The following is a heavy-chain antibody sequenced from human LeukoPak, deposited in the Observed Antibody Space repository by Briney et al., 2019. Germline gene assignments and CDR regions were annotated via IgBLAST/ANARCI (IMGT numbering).Heavy chain of an antibody. Sequence: ASVKVSCKASGYTFTGYYMHWVRQAPGQGLEWMGWINPNSGSTNYAQKFQGRVTMTRDTSISTAYMELSRLRSDDTAVYYCARAMLDQLGYSSSWPAIDYWGQGTLVTVSS. J-gene: IGHJ4*02. CDR1: GYTFTGYY. CDR3: ARAMLDQLGYSSSWPAIDY. CDR2: INPNSGST. V-gene: IGHV1-2*02. D-gene: IGHD6-13*01.